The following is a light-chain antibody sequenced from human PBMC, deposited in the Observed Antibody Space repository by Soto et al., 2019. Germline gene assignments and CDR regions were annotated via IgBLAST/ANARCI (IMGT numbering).Light chain of an antibody. V-gene: IGLV1-44*01. Sequence: QAVVTQPPSTSGTPGQTISISCSGSGSNLGTNSVTWYRQLPGTAPKLLIYRTHQRPSGVPDRFSGSKSGTSGSLAISGLQSEDEADYYCASWDDSLHGVVFGGGTKVTVL. CDR2: RTH. CDR3: ASWDDSLHGVV. CDR1: GSNLGTNS. J-gene: IGLJ3*02.